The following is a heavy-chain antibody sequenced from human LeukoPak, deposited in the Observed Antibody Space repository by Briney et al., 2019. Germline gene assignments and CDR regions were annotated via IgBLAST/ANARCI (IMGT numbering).Heavy chain of an antibody. CDR1: GVSISSGDYY. J-gene: IGHJ5*02. CDR3: ASTYFDFWSGQNPFAP. Sequence: SETLSLTCAVSGVSISSGDYYWSWIRQPPGKGLEWIGYIYNNENASYNPSLKSRITMSVDTSKNQFSLNLSSVTAAGTAVYYCASTYFDFWSGQNPFAPWGQGTLVTVSS. D-gene: IGHD3-3*01. V-gene: IGHV4-30-4*08. CDR2: IYNNENA.